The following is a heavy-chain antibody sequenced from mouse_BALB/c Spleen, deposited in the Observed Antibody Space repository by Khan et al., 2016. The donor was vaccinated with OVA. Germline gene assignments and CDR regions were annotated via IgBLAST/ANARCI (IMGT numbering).Heavy chain of an antibody. V-gene: IGHV1S136*01. CDR2: IYTNNGGP. CDR1: GYTFTSYV. J-gene: IGHJ3*01. CDR3: AIVGYYGNGFAY. Sequence: VQLQQPGPELVKPGASVKMSCKASGYTFTSYVMHWGKQKPGQGLEWSGYIYTNNGGPEYNEKFKGKATLTSDRSYSTAYMELSSLTSEDSAVYYCAIVGYYGNGFAYWGQGTLVTVSA. D-gene: IGHD2-1*01.